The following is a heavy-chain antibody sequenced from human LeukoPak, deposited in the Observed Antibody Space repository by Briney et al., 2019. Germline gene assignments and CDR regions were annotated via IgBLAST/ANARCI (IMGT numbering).Heavy chain of an antibody. Sequence: PSETLSLTCTVSGGSISSSSYYWGWIRQPPGKGLEWIGSIYYSGSTNYNPSLKSRVTISVDTSKNQFSLKLSSVTAADTAVYYCAGRGSAETDYGETLPDDYWGQGTLVTVSS. D-gene: IGHD4-17*01. V-gene: IGHV4-39*07. CDR1: GGSISSSSYY. CDR3: AGRGSAETDYGETLPDDY. J-gene: IGHJ4*02. CDR2: IYYSGST.